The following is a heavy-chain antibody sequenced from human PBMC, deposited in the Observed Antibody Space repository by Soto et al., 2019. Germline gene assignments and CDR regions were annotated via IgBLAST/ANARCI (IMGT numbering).Heavy chain of an antibody. J-gene: IGHJ6*02. V-gene: IGHV3-49*03. CDR3: TQLRWELLRYSMYV. Sequence: GGSLRLSCTASGFTFGDYAMSWFRQAPGKGLEWVGFIRSKAYGGTTEYAASVKGRFTISRDDSKNIAYLQMNSLKTEDTAVYYCTQLRWELLRYSMYVWGQGITVTVS. D-gene: IGHD1-26*01. CDR1: GFTFGDYA. CDR2: IRSKAYGGTT.